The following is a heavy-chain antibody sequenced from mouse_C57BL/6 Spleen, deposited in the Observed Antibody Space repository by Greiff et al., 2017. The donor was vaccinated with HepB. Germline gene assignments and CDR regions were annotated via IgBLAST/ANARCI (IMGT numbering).Heavy chain of an antibody. Sequence: QVQLQQPGAELVMPGASVKLSCKASGYTFTSYWMHWVKQRPGQGLEWIGEIDPSDSYTNYNQKFKGKSTLTVDKSSSTAYMQLSSLTSEDSAVYDCARSYEYYFDYWGQGTTLTVSS. J-gene: IGHJ2*01. CDR3: ARSYEYYFDY. CDR2: IDPSDSYT. CDR1: GYTFTSYW. V-gene: IGHV1-69*01. D-gene: IGHD1-1*01.